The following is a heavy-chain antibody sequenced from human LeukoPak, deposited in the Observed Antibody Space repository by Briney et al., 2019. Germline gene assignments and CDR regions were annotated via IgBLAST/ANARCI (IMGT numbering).Heavy chain of an antibody. D-gene: IGHD3-22*01. Sequence: PSETLSLTCTVSGGSISSSSYYWSWIRQPAGKGLEWIGRIYTSGSTNYNPSLKSRVTMSVDTSKNQFSLKLSSVTAADTAVYYCARDRYYYDSSGYYLFDYWGQGTLVTVSS. CDR2: IYTSGST. V-gene: IGHV4-61*02. J-gene: IGHJ4*02. CDR1: GGSISSSSYY. CDR3: ARDRYYYDSSGYYLFDY.